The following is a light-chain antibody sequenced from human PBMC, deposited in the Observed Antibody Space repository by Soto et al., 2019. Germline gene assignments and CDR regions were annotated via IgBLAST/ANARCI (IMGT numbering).Light chain of an antibody. V-gene: IGKV1-5*03. CDR3: QQYNSYSWT. J-gene: IGKJ1*01. CDR2: KAS. Sequence: DIQMTQSPSTLSASVGDRVTITCRASQSISSWLAWYQQKPGKAPKLLLYKASSLESGVPSRFSGSGSGTEFTLTISSLQPDDFATYYCQQYNSYSWTFGHGTKVEIK. CDR1: QSISSW.